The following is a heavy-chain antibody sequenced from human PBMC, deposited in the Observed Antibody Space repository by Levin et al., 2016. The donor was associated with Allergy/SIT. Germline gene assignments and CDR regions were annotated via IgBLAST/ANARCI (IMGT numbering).Heavy chain of an antibody. CDR2: INSEGTST. Sequence: GESLKISCAASGFTLSSYWMNWVRRAPGKGLVWVSRINSEGTSTIYADSVKGRFTISRDNAENTLYLQMNSLRPEDTAVYYCTRGTVRSLSGKYGMDVWGQGTTVTVSS. D-gene: IGHD4-17*01. J-gene: IGHJ6*02. V-gene: IGHV3-74*01. CDR1: GFTLSSYW. CDR3: TRGTVRSLSGKYGMDV.